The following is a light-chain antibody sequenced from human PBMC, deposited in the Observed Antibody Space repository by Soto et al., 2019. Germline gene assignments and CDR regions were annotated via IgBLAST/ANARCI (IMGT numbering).Light chain of an antibody. CDR3: QQRGRGVT. V-gene: IGKV3-11*01. Sequence: IVLTQSPATLSLSPGERATLSCRASESVYTFLAWYQQKPGQPPRLLIYETSNRATGIPARFSGTGSGTDFTLTISSLEPDDFAVYYCQQRGRGVTFGGGTKVDLK. J-gene: IGKJ4*01. CDR2: ETS. CDR1: ESVYTF.